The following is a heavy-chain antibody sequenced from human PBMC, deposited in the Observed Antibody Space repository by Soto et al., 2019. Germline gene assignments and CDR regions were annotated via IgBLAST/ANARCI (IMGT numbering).Heavy chain of an antibody. D-gene: IGHD3-22*01. CDR2: ISGSGGST. CDR1: GFTFSSYA. J-gene: IGHJ4*02. Sequence: GGSLRLSCAASGFTFSSYAMSWVRQAPGKGLEWVSAISGSGGSTYYADSGKGRFTISRDNSKNTLYLQMNSLRAEDTAVYYCAKDLPLTYYYDSSGRFFDYWGQGTLVTVSS. CDR3: AKDLPLTYYYDSSGRFFDY. V-gene: IGHV3-23*01.